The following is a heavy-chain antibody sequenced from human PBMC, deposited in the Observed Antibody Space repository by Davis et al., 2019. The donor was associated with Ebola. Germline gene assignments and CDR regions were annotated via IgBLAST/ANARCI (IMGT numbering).Heavy chain of an antibody. D-gene: IGHD6-13*01. J-gene: IGHJ6*02. V-gene: IGHV3-30*18. CDR3: AKDRGSSAAGPYLHGMDV. CDR2: ISYDGSNK. Sequence: PGGSLRLSCAASGFTFSSYAMPWFRQAPGKGLEWVAVISYDGSNKYYADSVKGRFTISRDNSKNTLYRQMNSLRAEDTAVYYCAKDRGSSAAGPYLHGMDVWGQGTTVTVSS. CDR1: GFTFSSYA.